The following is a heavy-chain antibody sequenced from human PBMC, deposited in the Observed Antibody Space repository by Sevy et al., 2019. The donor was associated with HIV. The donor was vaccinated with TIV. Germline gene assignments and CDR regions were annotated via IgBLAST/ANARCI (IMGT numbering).Heavy chain of an antibody. CDR2: IYYSGST. CDR1: GGSISSYY. V-gene: IGHV4-59*13. Sequence: SETLSLTCTVSGGSISSYYWSWIRQPPGKGLEWIGHIYYSGSTNYNPSLKSRVTISVDTSKNQFSLKLSSVTAADTAVYYCARWGTTVAIWGQGTLVTVSS. CDR3: ARWGTTVAI. D-gene: IGHD1-7*01. J-gene: IGHJ4*02.